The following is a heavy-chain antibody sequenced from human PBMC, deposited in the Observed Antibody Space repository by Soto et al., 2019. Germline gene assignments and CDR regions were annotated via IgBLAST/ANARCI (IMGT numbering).Heavy chain of an antibody. CDR2: INPSGGST. D-gene: IGHD6-19*01. CDR1: GYTFTSYY. J-gene: IGHJ6*02. CDR3: ARDYAPVAGTHYYGMDV. Sequence: QVQLVQSGAEVKKPGASVKVSCKASGYTFTSYYMHWVRQAPGQGLEWMGIINPSGGSTSYAQKFQGRVTMTRDTSTSTVYMELSSLRSEDMAVYYCARDYAPVAGTHYYGMDVWGQGTTVTVSS. V-gene: IGHV1-46*01.